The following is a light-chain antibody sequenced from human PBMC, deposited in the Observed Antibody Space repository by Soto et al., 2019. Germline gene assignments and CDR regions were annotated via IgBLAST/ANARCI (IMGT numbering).Light chain of an antibody. Sequence: DIVLTQSPGTLSLSPGDRATLSCRASQSVSSGYLAWYQQKPGQAPRLLIHGTSSRAAGIPDRFSGSGSGTDFTLTISRLEPEDFAMYFCQQYGRSPRTFGQGTKVDIK. CDR3: QQYGRSPRT. J-gene: IGKJ1*01. CDR1: QSVSSGY. CDR2: GTS. V-gene: IGKV3-20*01.